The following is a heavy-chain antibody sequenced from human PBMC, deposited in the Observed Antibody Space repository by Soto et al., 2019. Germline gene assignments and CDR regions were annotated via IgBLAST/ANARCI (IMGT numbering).Heavy chain of an antibody. D-gene: IGHD6-13*01. J-gene: IGHJ4*02. CDR2: IDPGDSET. CDR1: GYTFTAYW. CDR3: ARQLTAAADIDY. Sequence: GESLKISCKGSGYTFTAYWIAWVRQMPGKGLEWMGIIDPGDSETRYSPSFPGQVTMSADKSITIAYLQMTSLKASDTAMYYCARQLTAAADIDYWGQGTQVTVSS. V-gene: IGHV5-51*01.